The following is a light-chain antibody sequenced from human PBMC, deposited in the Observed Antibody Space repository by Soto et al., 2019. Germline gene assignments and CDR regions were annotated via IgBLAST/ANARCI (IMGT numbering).Light chain of an antibody. J-gene: IGKJ1*01. CDR3: QQYNSYSPWT. V-gene: IGKV1-39*01. CDR2: AAS. CDR1: QSISSY. Sequence: IHMTQSPSSLSASVGDRVTITCRASQSISSYLNWYQQKPGKAPKLLIYAASSLQSGVPSRFSGSGSGTDFTLTISSLQPEDFATYYCQQYNSYSPWTFGQGTKVDIK.